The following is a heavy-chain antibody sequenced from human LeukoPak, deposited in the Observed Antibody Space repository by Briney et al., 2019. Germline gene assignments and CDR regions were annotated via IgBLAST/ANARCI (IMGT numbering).Heavy chain of an antibody. CDR1: GGSISSGSYY. J-gene: IGHJ4*02. Sequence: SETLSLTCTVSGGSISSGSYYWSWIRQPAGKGLEWIGRIYTSGSTNYNPSLKSRVTISVDTSKNQFSLKLSSVTAADTAVYYCARTAGSQIKVYYFDYWGQGTLVTVSS. CDR2: IYTSGST. CDR3: ARTAGSQIKVYYFDY. V-gene: IGHV4-61*02. D-gene: IGHD3-10*01.